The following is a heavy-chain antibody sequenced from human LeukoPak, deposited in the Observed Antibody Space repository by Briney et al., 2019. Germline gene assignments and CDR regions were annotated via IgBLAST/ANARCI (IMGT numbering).Heavy chain of an antibody. J-gene: IGHJ4*02. CDR1: GFTFSSYS. D-gene: IGHD3-10*01. V-gene: IGHV3-21*01. Sequence: PGGSLRLSCAASGFTFSSYSTNWVRQAPGKGLEWVSSISSSSSYIYYADSVKGRFTISRDNAKNTLYLQMNSLRAEDTAVYYCARDKVAMVRGVPMVPGDYWGQGTLVTVSS. CDR3: ARDKVAMVRGVPMVPGDY. CDR2: ISSSSSYI.